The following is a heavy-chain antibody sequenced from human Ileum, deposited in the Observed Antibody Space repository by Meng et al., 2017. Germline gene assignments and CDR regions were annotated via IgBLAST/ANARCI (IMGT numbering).Heavy chain of an antibody. CDR3: TTFYAGY. D-gene: IGHD3-16*01. J-gene: IGHJ4*02. CDR2: IQSKADGGTT. CDR1: GFTFSDRW. Sequence: EVELVESGGGFVKPGGCLRLSCAASGFTFSDRWMTWVRQAPGKGLEWVGHIQSKADGGTTDYAAPVKGRFTISRDDSKSTLYLQMNSLKTEDTAVYYCTTFYAGYWGQGTLVTVSS. V-gene: IGHV3-15*01.